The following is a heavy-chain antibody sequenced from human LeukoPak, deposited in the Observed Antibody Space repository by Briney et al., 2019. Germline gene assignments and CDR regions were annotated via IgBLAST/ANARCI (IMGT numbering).Heavy chain of an antibody. CDR1: GFTFSSYA. D-gene: IGHD2-15*01. CDR3: AKYCSGGNCYSGLY. J-gene: IGHJ4*02. CDR2: FTSSGGST. V-gene: IGHV3-23*01. Sequence: GGSLRLSCAASGFTFSSYAMTWVRQAPGKGLEWVSTFTSSGGSTYYADSVKGRFTISRDSSKNTLFLQMNSLRAEDTAVYYCAKYCSGGNCYSGLYWGQGTLVTVSS.